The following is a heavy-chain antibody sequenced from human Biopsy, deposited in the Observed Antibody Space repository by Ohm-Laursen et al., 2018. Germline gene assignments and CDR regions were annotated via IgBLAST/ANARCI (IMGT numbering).Heavy chain of an antibody. Sequence: GSLRLSCAASGFSFSSYGMHWVRQAPGKGPEWVGHIKSNTDGGTTDYAAPVKGRLTISRDDSKNTVYLQMNSLKTEDTGVYYCTTVASPLYYSSSNRGLVYWGQGTQVTVSS. D-gene: IGHD4-11*01. V-gene: IGHV3-15*01. J-gene: IGHJ4*02. CDR3: TTVASPLYYSSSNRGLVY. CDR2: IKSNTDGGTT. CDR1: GFSFSSYG.